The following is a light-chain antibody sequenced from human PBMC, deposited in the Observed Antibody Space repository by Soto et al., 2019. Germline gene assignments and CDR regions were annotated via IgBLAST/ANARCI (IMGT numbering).Light chain of an antibody. CDR3: QQSYSTPIT. CDR1: HSSSSY. V-gene: IGKV1-39*01. J-gene: IGKJ5*01. CDR2: AAS. Sequence: DIQMTQSPSPLSASVGDRVTITCRASHSSSSYLNWYQQKPGKAPKLLIYAASSLQSGVPSRFSGSGSGTDFTLTISSLQPEDFATYYCQQSYSTPITFGQGTRLEIK.